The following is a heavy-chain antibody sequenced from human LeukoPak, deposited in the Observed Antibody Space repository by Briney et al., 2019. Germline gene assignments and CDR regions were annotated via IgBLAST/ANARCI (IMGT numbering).Heavy chain of an antibody. J-gene: IGHJ5*02. CDR1: GFTFSHYS. CDR3: ARDDILTGYSNNWFDP. Sequence: GGSLRLSCAASGFTFSHYSMNWVRQAPGKGLEWVSSISSSSSYIYYADSVKGRFTISRDNAKNSLYLQMISLRAEDTAVYYCARDDILTGYSNNWFDPWGQGTLVTVSS. CDR2: ISSSSSYI. D-gene: IGHD3-9*01. V-gene: IGHV3-21*01.